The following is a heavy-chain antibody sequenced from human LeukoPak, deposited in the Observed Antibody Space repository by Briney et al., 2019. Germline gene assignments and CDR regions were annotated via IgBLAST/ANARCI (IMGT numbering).Heavy chain of an antibody. CDR1: GFTFSSYA. Sequence: GGPLRLSCAASGFTFSSYAMHWVRQAPGKGLEWVAVISYDGSNKYYADFVKGRFTISRDNSKNTLYLQMNSLRAEDTAVYYCAKDRAVAGRGLSGYFDYWGQGTLVTVSS. D-gene: IGHD6-19*01. CDR2: ISYDGSNK. CDR3: AKDRAVAGRGLSGYFDY. V-gene: IGHV3-30*18. J-gene: IGHJ4*02.